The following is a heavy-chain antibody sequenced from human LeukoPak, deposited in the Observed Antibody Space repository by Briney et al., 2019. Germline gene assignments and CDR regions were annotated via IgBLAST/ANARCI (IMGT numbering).Heavy chain of an antibody. CDR2: FDPEDGET. CDR1: GYTLTELS. J-gene: IGHJ4*02. CDR3: ATDPAYCGGDCYLDY. D-gene: IGHD2-21*02. V-gene: IGHV1-24*01. Sequence: APVKVSCKVSGYTLTELSMHWVRQAPGKGLEWMGGFDPEDGETIYAQKFQGRVAMTEDTSTDTAYMELSSLRSEDTAVYYCATDPAYCGGDCYLDYWGQGTLVTVSS.